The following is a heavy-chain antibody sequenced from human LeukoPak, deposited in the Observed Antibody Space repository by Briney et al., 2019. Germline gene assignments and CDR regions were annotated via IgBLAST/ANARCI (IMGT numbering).Heavy chain of an antibody. CDR1: GFTFSIYN. CDR3: ARSHSSGWPFLDY. CDR2: ISSIISSI. Sequence: GGALRLSCAASGFTFSIYNMKWVRHAPGKGGGWVSYISSIISSIYYADSVKGRFTISRDNAKNSLYLQMNSLRDEDTAVYFCARSHSSGWPFLDYCGQGTLVTVSS. D-gene: IGHD6-25*01. V-gene: IGHV3-48*02. J-gene: IGHJ4*02.